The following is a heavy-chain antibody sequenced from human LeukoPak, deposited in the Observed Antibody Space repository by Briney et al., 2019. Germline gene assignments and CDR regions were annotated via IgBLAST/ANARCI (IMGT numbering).Heavy chain of an antibody. CDR1: GGSFSGYY. J-gene: IGHJ3*02. CDR3: ARLEGRVTSAFDI. Sequence: PSETLSLTCAVYGGSFSGYYWSWIRQPPGKGLEWIGEINHSGSTNYNPSLKSRVTISVDTSKNQLSLKLSSVTAADTAVYYCARLEGRVTSAFDIWGQGTMVTVSS. CDR2: INHSGST. D-gene: IGHD2-21*02. V-gene: IGHV4-34*01.